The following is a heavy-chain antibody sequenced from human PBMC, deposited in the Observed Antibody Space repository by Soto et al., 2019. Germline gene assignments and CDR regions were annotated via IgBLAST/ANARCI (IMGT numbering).Heavy chain of an antibody. CDR1: GSSFSRCS. CDR3: ARDLRWAVAGTPSALDI. CDR2: ISSSSSYI. D-gene: IGHD6-19*01. J-gene: IGHJ3*02. Sequence: RRGEHSGSSFSRCSMAWFRQALGKGLEWGSSISSSSSYIYYADSVKGRFPISRDNAKNSLYLQMNSLRAEDTAVYYCARDLRWAVAGTPSALDIWGEGTMVTV. V-gene: IGHV3-21*01.